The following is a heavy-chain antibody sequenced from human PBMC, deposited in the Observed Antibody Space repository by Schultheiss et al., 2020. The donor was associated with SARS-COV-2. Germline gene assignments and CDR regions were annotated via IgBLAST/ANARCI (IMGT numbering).Heavy chain of an antibody. CDR2: INSDGSST. Sequence: GGSLRLSCAASGFTFDDYAMHWVRQAPGKGLEWVSGINSDGSSTTYADSVKGRFTISRDNSKNTLYLQMNSLRAEDTAVYYCAKDGTAGYYYYYGMDVWGQGTTVTVSS. D-gene: IGHD1-7*01. V-gene: IGHV3-23*01. J-gene: IGHJ6*02. CDR3: AKDGTAGYYYYYGMDV. CDR1: GFTFDDYA.